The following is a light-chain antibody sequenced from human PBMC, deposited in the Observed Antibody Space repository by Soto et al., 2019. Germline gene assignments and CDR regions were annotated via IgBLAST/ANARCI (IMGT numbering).Light chain of an antibody. CDR1: QSVSSS. CDR3: QQYGSSPRT. V-gene: IGKV3-20*01. Sequence: EIVVTQSPATLSVSPGERVTLSCRASQSVSSSLAWYQQKPGQAPRLLIYGASSRATGIPDRFSGSGSGTDFTLTISRLDPEDFAVYFCQQYGSSPRTFGQGTKVDIK. CDR2: GAS. J-gene: IGKJ1*01.